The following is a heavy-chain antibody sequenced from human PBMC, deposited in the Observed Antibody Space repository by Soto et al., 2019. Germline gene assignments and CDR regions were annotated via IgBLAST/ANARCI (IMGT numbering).Heavy chain of an antibody. V-gene: IGHV6-1*01. CDR3: ARGNALDV. CDR1: GDSVSSDITS. CDR2: TYYRSKWFH. J-gene: IGHJ3*01. D-gene: IGHD3-10*01. Sequence: QGQLQQSGPGLVKPSQTLSLTCAISGDSVSSDITSWNWIRQSPSRGLEWLGRTYYRSKWFHDYAASVKSRITITPETSKNQCSLELTSMSTEDTAVYYCARGNALDVWGQGTGVTVSS.